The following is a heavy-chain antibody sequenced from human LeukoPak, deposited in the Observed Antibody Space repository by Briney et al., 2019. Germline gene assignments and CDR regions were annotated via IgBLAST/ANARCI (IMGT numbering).Heavy chain of an antibody. CDR1: GYTFTNYL. D-gene: IGHD2-8*02. V-gene: IGHV1-46*01. CDR2: ITPSVDTT. CDR3: VREESGGYFDY. Sequence: ASVKVSCKASGYTFTNYLLHWVRQAPGQGLEWVGRITPSVDTTNYAQKFRDRVTMARDTSTSTVYMELSSLRSEDTAVYHCVREESGGYFDYWGQGTLVTVSS. J-gene: IGHJ4*02.